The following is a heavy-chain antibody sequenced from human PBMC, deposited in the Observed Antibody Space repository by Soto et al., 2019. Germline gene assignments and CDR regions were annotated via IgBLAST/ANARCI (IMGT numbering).Heavy chain of an antibody. CDR2: ISGYNGHT. CDR1: GYTFTTYG. D-gene: IGHD3-16*01. J-gene: IGHJ6*02. CDR3: AREGEMPYYYYGLDV. V-gene: IGHV1-18*01. Sequence: QVQLVQSGAEVRKPGASVKVSCKASGYTFTTYGISWVLRAPGQGFEWMGWISGYNGHTKYAQKFQGRVTMTTDTSTSTVYMDLRSLRSDDTAVYYCAREGEMPYYYYGLDVWGQGTTVTVSS.